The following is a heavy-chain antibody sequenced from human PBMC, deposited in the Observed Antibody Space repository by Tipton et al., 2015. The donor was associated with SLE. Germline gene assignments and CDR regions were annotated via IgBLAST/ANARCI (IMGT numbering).Heavy chain of an antibody. J-gene: IGHJ4*02. CDR3: AKFEKTTDFYLDS. Sequence: SLRLSCATSGFTFSSYALSRVRRAPGKGLEWVSAISGGGGSTYYADFVKGRFSISIDKPKKTLFLQMNSLRVDDTATYYCAKFEKTTDFYLDSWGQGTLVSVSS. D-gene: IGHD1/OR15-1a*01. V-gene: IGHV3-23*01. CDR2: ISGGGGST. CDR1: GFTFSSYA.